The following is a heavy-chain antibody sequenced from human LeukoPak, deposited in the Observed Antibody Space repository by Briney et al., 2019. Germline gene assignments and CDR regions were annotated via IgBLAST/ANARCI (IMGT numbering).Heavy chain of an antibody. CDR2: INHSGST. CDR3: ARAKVGATYP. Sequence: SETLSLTCAVYGGSFSGYYWSWIRQPPGKGLEWIGEINHSGSTNYNPSLKSRVTISVDTSKNQFSLKLSSVTAADTAVYYCARAKVGATYPWGQGTLVPVSS. J-gene: IGHJ5*02. V-gene: IGHV4-34*01. CDR1: GGSFSGYY. D-gene: IGHD1-26*01.